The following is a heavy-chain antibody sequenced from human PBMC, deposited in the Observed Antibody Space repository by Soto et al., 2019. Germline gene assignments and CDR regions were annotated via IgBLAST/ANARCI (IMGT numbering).Heavy chain of an antibody. CDR2: ISGYNGDT. D-gene: IGHD6-13*01. CDR3: AKAHQTVAVAGIWY. Sequence: ASVKVSCKASGYTFTSYGISWVRQAPGQGLEWMGWISGYNGDTNYAQRLQGRVTMTTDTSTNTAYMELRSLRSDDTAVYYCAKAHQTVAVAGIWYWGQGTLVTVSS. V-gene: IGHV1-18*01. J-gene: IGHJ4*02. CDR1: GYTFTSYG.